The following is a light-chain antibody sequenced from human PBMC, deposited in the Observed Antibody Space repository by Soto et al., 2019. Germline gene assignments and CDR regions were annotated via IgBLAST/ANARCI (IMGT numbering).Light chain of an antibody. V-gene: IGKV3-11*01. CDR3: QQRTNWPLT. CDR1: QSVSSY. Sequence: EIVLTQSQATLSLSPGERATLSCRASQSVSSYLAWYQQKPGQAPRLLISDASNRDTGIPARFSGSGSGTDFTLTISSLEPEDFAFYYCQQRTNWPLTFGGGTKVEIK. J-gene: IGKJ4*01. CDR2: DAS.